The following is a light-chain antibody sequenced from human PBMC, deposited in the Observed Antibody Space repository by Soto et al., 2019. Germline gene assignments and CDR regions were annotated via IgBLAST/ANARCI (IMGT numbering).Light chain of an antibody. Sequence: DIQLTQSPSFLSASVGDRVTITCRASQGISSYLAWYQQKPGKAPKLLIYAASTLQSGVPSRFSGSGSGTEFTLTISSLQPEDFATYYCQQLKSYRQGFTFGPGTKVDIK. CDR1: QGISSY. CDR3: QQLKSYRQGFT. CDR2: AAS. J-gene: IGKJ3*01. V-gene: IGKV1-9*01.